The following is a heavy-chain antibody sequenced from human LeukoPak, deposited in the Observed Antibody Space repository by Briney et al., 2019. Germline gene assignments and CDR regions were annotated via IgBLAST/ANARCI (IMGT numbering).Heavy chain of an antibody. Sequence: PGGSLRLSCAAPGFTFSSYAMSWVRQAPGKGLGWVSAITGGSGGTYYADSVKGRFTISRDNSKNTLYLQMNSLRAEDTAVYYCAKSRGEASSGWYPSDYLDNWGQGTLVTVSS. V-gene: IGHV3-23*01. CDR1: GFTFSSYA. J-gene: IGHJ4*02. D-gene: IGHD6-19*01. CDR2: ITGGSGGT. CDR3: AKSRGEASSGWYPSDYLDN.